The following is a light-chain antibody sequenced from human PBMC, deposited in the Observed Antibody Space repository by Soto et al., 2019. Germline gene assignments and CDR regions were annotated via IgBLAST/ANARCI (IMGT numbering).Light chain of an antibody. Sequence: QSALTQPASVSGSPGQSITISCTGTSSDVGGYNYVSWYQQHPGKAPKLMIYDVSNRPSGVSNRFSGSKSGNTASLTISGLQAEDEADYYCSSYTSSSTLETVVVFGGGTKLTVL. CDR3: SSYTSSSTLETVVV. CDR1: SSDVGGYNY. V-gene: IGLV2-14*01. CDR2: DVS. J-gene: IGLJ2*01.